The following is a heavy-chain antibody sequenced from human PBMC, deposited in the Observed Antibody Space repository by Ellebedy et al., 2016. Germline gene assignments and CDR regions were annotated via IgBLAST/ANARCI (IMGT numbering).Heavy chain of an antibody. Sequence: ASVKVSCKASGYTFTGYYMHWVRQAPGQGLEWIGWINPNTDVTLYAQKFQGRVTMTRDTSISTAYMELSRLGSDDTAVYYCVRDEGLPAAGTDFDYWGQGTLVTVSS. CDR3: VRDEGLPAAGTDFDY. CDR1: GYTFTGYY. J-gene: IGHJ4*02. D-gene: IGHD6-13*01. CDR2: INPNTDVT. V-gene: IGHV1-2*02.